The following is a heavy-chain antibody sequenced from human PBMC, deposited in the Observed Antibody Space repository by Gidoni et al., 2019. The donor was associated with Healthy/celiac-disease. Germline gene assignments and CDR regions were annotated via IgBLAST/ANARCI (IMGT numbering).Heavy chain of an antibody. Sequence: EVQLVQSGAEVKKPGESLKISCKGSGYSFTSYWIGWVRQMPGKGLEWMGIIYPGDSDTRYSPSFQGQVTISADKSISTAFLQWSSLKASDTAMYYCARRTGQESYPYGDYLIGDAFDIWGQGTMVTVSS. V-gene: IGHV5-51*01. D-gene: IGHD4-17*01. CDR3: ARRTGQESYPYGDYLIGDAFDI. CDR1: GYSFTSYW. CDR2: IYPGDSDT. J-gene: IGHJ3*02.